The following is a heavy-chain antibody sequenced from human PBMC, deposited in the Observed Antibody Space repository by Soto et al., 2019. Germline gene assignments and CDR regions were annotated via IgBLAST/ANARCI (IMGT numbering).Heavy chain of an antibody. CDR3: AKDRDYGGNSGAFDI. J-gene: IGHJ3*02. Sequence: EVQLLESGGGLVQPGGSLRLSCAASGFTFSSYAMSWVRQAPGKGLEWVSGISWNSGSIGYADSVKGRFTISRDNAKNSLYLQMNSLRAEDTALYYCAKDRDYGGNSGAFDIWGQGTMVTVSS. V-gene: IGHV3-9*01. CDR1: GFTFSSYA. CDR2: ISWNSGSI. D-gene: IGHD4-17*01.